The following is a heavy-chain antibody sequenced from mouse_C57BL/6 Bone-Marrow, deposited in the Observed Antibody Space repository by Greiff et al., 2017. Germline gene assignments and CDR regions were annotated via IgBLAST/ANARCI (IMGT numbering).Heavy chain of an antibody. J-gene: IGHJ4*01. CDR1: GYTFTSYW. CDR3: AHSNYGYYAMDY. Sequence: VQLQQPGAELVRPGTSVTLSCKASGYTFTSYWMHWVKQRPGQGLEWIGVIDPSDSYTNYNQKFKGKATLTVDTSSSTAYMQLSSLTSEDSAVYYCAHSNYGYYAMDYWGQGTSVTVSS. D-gene: IGHD2-5*01. CDR2: IDPSDSYT. V-gene: IGHV1-59*01.